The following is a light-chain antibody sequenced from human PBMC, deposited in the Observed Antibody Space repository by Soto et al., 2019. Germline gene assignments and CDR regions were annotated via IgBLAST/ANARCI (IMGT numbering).Light chain of an antibody. CDR3: CSYAGSNTYV. V-gene: IGLV2-23*01. J-gene: IGLJ1*01. CDR1: SSDVGNYNF. Sequence: QSVLTQPASVSGSPGQSITISCSGTSSDVGNYNFVSWYQQHPGKAPKLMIYEGSKRPSGVSNRFSGSKSGNTASLTISGLQAEDEADYYCCSYAGSNTYVFGTGTQLTVL. CDR2: EGS.